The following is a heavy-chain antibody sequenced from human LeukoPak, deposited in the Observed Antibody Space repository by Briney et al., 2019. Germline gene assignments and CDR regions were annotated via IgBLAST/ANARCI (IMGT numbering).Heavy chain of an antibody. CDR1: GFTFSSYS. V-gene: IGHV3-23*01. CDR2: ISGSGGST. J-gene: IGHJ4*02. Sequence: SGGSLRLSCAASGFTFSSYSMNWVRQAPGKGLEWVSAISGSGGSTYYADSVKGRFTISRDNSKNTLYLQMNSLRAEDTAVYYCAKGFWSGYHDYWGQGTLVTVSS. CDR3: AKGFWSGYHDY. D-gene: IGHD3-3*01.